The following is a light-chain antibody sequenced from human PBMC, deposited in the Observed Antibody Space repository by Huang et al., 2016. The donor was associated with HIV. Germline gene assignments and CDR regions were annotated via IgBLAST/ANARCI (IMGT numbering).Light chain of an antibody. Sequence: EIQMTQSPSSLSASVGDRVTITCRTSQNINGHLTWYQQRPGKAPKLLLYATSSLHTGVPSRFSSSRSGTQYTLTISSLQSEDFVTCYCQQSSTPPSTFGQGTKLEIK. J-gene: IGKJ2*01. CDR3: QQSSTPPST. CDR2: ATS. CDR1: QNINGH. V-gene: IGKV1-39*01.